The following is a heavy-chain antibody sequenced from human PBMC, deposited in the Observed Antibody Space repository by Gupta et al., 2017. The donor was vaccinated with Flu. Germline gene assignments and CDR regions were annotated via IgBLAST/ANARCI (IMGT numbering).Heavy chain of an antibody. J-gene: IGHJ3*02. CDR2: MNFDGSGT. CDR3: TRVIVGSSGVFDI. V-gene: IGHV3-74*03. CDR1: GFNLSNYW. Sequence: EVQLVESGGGLVQPGGSLRLSCAASGFNLSNYWMHWVRQAPGKGLVWVSRMNFDGSGTTYADSVKGRFTISRDNAKNTLYLQMNSLGDDDTAVYYCTRVIVGSSGVFDIWGQRAMVTVSS. D-gene: IGHD1-26*01.